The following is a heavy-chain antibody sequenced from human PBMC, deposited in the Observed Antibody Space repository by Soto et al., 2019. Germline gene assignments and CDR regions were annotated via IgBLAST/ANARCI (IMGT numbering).Heavy chain of an antibody. CDR2: IYWDDDK. V-gene: IGHV2-5*02. CDR3: AHRPGYYVSGSPYYFDY. J-gene: IGHJ4*02. Sequence: SGPTLVNPTQTLTLTCTFSGFSLSTSGVGVGWIRQPPGKALEWLALIYWDDDKRYSPSLKSRLTITKDTSKNQVVLTMTNMDPVDTATYYCAHRPGYYVSGSPYYFDYWGQGTLVTVSS. D-gene: IGHD3-10*01. CDR1: GFSLSTSGVG.